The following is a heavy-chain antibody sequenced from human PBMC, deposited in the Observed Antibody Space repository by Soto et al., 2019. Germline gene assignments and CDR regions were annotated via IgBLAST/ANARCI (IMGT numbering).Heavy chain of an antibody. CDR1: GFTFSSYG. D-gene: IGHD6-6*01. CDR3: ARGALAARPYYYYGMDV. Sequence: PGGSLRLSCAASGFTFSSYGMHWVRQAPGKGLEWVAVIWYDGSNKYYADSVEGRFTISRDNSKNTLYLQMNSLRAEDTAVYYCARGALAARPYYYYGMDVWGQGTTVTVSS. V-gene: IGHV3-33*01. CDR2: IWYDGSNK. J-gene: IGHJ6*02.